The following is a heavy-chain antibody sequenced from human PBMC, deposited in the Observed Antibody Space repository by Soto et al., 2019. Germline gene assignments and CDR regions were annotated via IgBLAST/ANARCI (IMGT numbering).Heavy chain of an antibody. Sequence: SVKVSCRASGFTFTSSAVQWVRQARGQRLEWIGWIVVGSGNTNYAQNFQERVTITRDMSTSTAYMELSSLRSEDTAVYYCAPLFYDSSGYLFDYWGQGTLVTVSS. D-gene: IGHD3-22*01. J-gene: IGHJ4*02. CDR2: IVVGSGNT. CDR1: GFTFTSSA. CDR3: APLFYDSSGYLFDY. V-gene: IGHV1-58*01.